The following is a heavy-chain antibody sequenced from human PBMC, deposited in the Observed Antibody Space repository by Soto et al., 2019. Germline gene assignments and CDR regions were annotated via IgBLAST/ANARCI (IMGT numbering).Heavy chain of an antibody. Sequence: GGSLRLSCAASGFTFSSYAMSWVRQAPGKGLEWVSAISGSGGSTYYADSVKGRFTISRDNSKNTLYLQMNSLRAEDTAVYYCAKALAYCGGDCYSPVGYWGQGTLVTVSS. CDR2: ISGSGGST. CDR3: AKALAYCGGDCYSPVGY. CDR1: GFTFSSYA. J-gene: IGHJ4*02. V-gene: IGHV3-23*01. D-gene: IGHD2-21*02.